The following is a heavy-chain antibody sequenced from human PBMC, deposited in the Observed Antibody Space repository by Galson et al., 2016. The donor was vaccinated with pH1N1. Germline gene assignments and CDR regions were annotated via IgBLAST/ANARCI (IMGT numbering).Heavy chain of an antibody. CDR2: INPDSGDT. V-gene: IGHV1-2*06. CDR3: ATSVEGSGSYYFDY. D-gene: IGHD3-22*01. CDR1: GYTFTDKY. Sequence: SVKVSCKAPGYTFTDKYLHWVRQAPGQGLEWMGRINPDSGDTRYTQKFQGRVTMTSDTSVTTAYMELTSVTYDDTAVYFCATSVEGSGSYYFDYWGQGTLVTVSS. J-gene: IGHJ4*02.